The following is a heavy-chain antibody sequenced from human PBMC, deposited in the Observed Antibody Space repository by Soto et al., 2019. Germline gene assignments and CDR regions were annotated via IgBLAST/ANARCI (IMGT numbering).Heavy chain of an antibody. CDR2: IRSGSNYI. CDR3: ARGYGSADY. V-gene: IGHV3-21*01. CDR1: GFTFSSYT. Sequence: EVQLVESGGGLVKPGGSLRLSCAASGFTFSSYTMNWFRQAPDKGLEWVSSIRSGSNYIYYADSVKGRFTISRDNAKNSLYLQMNSLRAEDTAVYYCARGYGSADYWGQGTLVTVSS. J-gene: IGHJ4*02. D-gene: IGHD5-18*01.